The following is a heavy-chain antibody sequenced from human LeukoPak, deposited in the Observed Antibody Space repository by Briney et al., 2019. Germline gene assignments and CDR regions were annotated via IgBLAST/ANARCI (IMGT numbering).Heavy chain of an antibody. D-gene: IGHD4-17*01. J-gene: IGHJ4*02. Sequence: GGSLRLSCAASGFTFTSYSMNWVRQAPGKGLEWVSTISGGGGSTYYADSVKGRFTISRDNSKNTLYLQMNSLRAEDTAVYYCAKDPKRAYGDYLKTYYFDYWGQGTLVTVSS. CDR1: GFTFTSYS. V-gene: IGHV3-23*01. CDR3: AKDPKRAYGDYLKTYYFDY. CDR2: ISGGGGST.